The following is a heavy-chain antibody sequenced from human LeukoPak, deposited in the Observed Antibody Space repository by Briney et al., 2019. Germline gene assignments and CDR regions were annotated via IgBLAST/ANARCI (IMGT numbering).Heavy chain of an antibody. V-gene: IGHV4-39*01. CDR1: GGSISSSTYY. CDR2: IHYSGST. D-gene: IGHD2-2*01. CDR3: ARSYCSSSCYAVGAFDI. Sequence: SETLSLTCTVSGGSISSSTYYWGWIRQPPGKGLEWMGSIHYSGSTYYNSSLKSRVTISVDMSKNQFSLRLSSVTAADTAVYYCARSYCSSSCYAVGAFDIWGQGTVVIVSS. J-gene: IGHJ3*02.